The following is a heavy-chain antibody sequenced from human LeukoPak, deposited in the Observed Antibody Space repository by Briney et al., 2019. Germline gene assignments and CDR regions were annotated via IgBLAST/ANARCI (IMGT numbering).Heavy chain of an antibody. CDR3: ATDPFNYYDSSGYPRDY. J-gene: IGHJ4*02. D-gene: IGHD3-22*01. CDR1: GYTFTSYG. V-gene: IGHV1-18*01. Sequence: ASVKVSCKASGYTFTSYGISWVRQAPGQGPEWMGWISAYNGNTNYAQKLQGRVTMTEDTSTDTAYMELSSLRSEDTAVYYCATDPFNYYDSSGYPRDYWGQGTLVTVSS. CDR2: ISAYNGNT.